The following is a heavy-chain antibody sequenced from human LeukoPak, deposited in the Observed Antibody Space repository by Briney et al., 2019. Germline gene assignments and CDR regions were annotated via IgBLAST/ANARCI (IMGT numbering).Heavy chain of an antibody. CDR2: IHSGGST. CDR1: GFTVSSNY. J-gene: IGHJ3*02. Sequence: GGSLRLSCAASGFTVSSNYMSWVRQPPGKGLEWVSIIHSGGSTFYADSVKGRFTISRDNSKNTLYLQMNSLRAEDTAVYYCARGGSYLSAFDIWGQGTMVTVSS. CDR3: ARGGSYLSAFDI. V-gene: IGHV3-53*03. D-gene: IGHD1-26*01.